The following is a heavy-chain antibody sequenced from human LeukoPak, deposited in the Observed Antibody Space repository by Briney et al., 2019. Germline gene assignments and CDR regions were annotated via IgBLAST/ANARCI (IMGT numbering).Heavy chain of an antibody. Sequence: ASVKVSCKASGYTFTSYGISWVRQAPGQGLEWMGWISAYNGNTNYARKLQGRVTMTTDTSTSTAYMELRSLRSDDTAVYYCAREGSTTIFGPHPPAYYFDYWGQGTLVTVSS. CDR1: GYTFTSYG. J-gene: IGHJ4*02. D-gene: IGHD3-3*01. CDR3: AREGSTTIFGPHPPAYYFDY. V-gene: IGHV1-18*01. CDR2: ISAYNGNT.